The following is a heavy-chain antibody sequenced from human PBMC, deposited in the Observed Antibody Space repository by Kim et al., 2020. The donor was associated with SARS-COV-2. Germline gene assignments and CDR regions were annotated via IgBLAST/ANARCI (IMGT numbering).Heavy chain of an antibody. D-gene: IGHD3-22*01. CDR1: RFTFSDYH. V-gene: IGHV3-30-3*01. CDR2: ISDDGSNK. J-gene: IGHJ4*02. CDR3: ATGGGSSVRAGDFDY. Sequence: GGSLRLSCAASRFTFSDYHLHWVCQAPGKGLEWVALISDDGSNKQYADSVKGRFTVSRDNSKNTLYLEMNSLTAEDTAMYYCATGGGSSVRAGDFDYWGQGTLVTVSS.